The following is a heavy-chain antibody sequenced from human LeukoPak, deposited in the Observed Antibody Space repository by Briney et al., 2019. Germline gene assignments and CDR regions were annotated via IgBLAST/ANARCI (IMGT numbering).Heavy chain of an antibody. J-gene: IGHJ4*02. D-gene: IGHD3-10*01. Sequence: SETLSLTCTVSGGSISTNNYYWVWIRQPPGKGLEWIGYIYYSGSTNYNPSLKSRVTISVDTSKNQFSLKLSSVTAADTAVYYCARVAGRVRGVIGARYFDYWGQGTLVTVSS. V-gene: IGHV4-61*05. CDR1: GGSISTNNYY. CDR2: IYYSGST. CDR3: ARVAGRVRGVIGARYFDY.